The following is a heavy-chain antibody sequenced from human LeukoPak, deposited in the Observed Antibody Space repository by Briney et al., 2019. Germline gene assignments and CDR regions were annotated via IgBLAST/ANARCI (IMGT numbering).Heavy chain of an antibody. CDR1: GFTFSTYT. Sequence: GGSLRLSCAASGFTFSTYTMYWVRHLPGKGLEWVSIIGSSGGGIHYADSVKGWFTISRDNSKNALYLQMNSLRVEDTAVYYCAIDPNWGTHSWGQGVLVTVSS. J-gene: IGHJ4*02. D-gene: IGHD7-27*01. V-gene: IGHV3-23*01. CDR2: IGSSGGGI. CDR3: AIDPNWGTHS.